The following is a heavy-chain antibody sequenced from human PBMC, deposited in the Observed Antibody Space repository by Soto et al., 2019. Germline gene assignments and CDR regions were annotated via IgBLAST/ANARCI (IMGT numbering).Heavy chain of an antibody. D-gene: IGHD7-27*01. V-gene: IGHV1-46*01. Sequence: QVQLVQSGAEVKNPGASVKLSCKASGYTFTSFYIHWVRQAPGQGLEWMAIINPNGGSTNYAPNLQGRVTLTRDTSTNTVYIELSSLGSEDTAAYYCARGLTSGDYWGQGTLVTASS. CDR1: GYTFTSFY. CDR3: ARGLTSGDY. J-gene: IGHJ4*02. CDR2: INPNGGST.